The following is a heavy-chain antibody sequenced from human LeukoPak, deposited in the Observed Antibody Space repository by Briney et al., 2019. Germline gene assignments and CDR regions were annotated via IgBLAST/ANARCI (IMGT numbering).Heavy chain of an antibody. J-gene: IGHJ4*02. CDR2: IYYDGST. CDR1: GDSISTYY. Sequence: SETLSLTCTVSGDSISTYYWSWTRQPPGEGLEWIGHIYYDGSTDYNPSLKSRVTISIDTSKKQFSLKLSSVTAADTAVYFCARGWYNTGRRFDYWGQGTLVTVSS. V-gene: IGHV4-59*01. CDR3: ARGWYNTGRRFDY. D-gene: IGHD6-19*01.